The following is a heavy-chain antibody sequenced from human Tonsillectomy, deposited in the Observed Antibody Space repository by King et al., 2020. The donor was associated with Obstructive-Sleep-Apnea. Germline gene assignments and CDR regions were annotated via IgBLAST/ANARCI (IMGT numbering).Heavy chain of an antibody. D-gene: IGHD6-19*01. Sequence: VQLVESGGGLVQPGRSLRLSCAASGFTFDDYAINLVLQAPGKGLDWVSGISVNSANIGYADSVKGRFTISRVNAQNSLYLQMNSLRPEEPALYYCAKARAAVAGTDYFDYWGQGTLVTVSS. CDR1: GFTFDDYA. CDR3: AKARAAVAGTDYFDY. CDR2: ISVNSANI. J-gene: IGHJ4*02. V-gene: IGHV3-9*01.